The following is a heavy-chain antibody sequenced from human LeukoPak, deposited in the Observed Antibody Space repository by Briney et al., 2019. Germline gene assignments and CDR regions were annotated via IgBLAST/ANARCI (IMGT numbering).Heavy chain of an antibody. CDR1: GYTFTDYF. CDR2: INPKRVDT. J-gene: IGHJ3*02. Sequence: GGSVKVSCMTSGYTFTDYFIHWVRQAPGQGLEWVGWINPKRVDTHYVQNFRERVTMTRDTSITTAYMELSGLRSDDTALYYCARGSEVGGTEKNALAIWGQGTMVTVSP. D-gene: IGHD1-26*01. CDR3: ARGSEVGGTEKNALAI. V-gene: IGHV1-2*02.